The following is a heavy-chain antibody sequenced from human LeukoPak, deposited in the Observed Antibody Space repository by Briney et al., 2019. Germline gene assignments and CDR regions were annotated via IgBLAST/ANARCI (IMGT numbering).Heavy chain of an antibody. Sequence: SVKVSCKASGGTFSSYAISWVRQAPGQGLEWMGRIIPILGIANYAQKFQGRVTITADKSTSTAYMELSSLRSEDTAVYYCARAYYYGSEVDYWGQGTLVTVSS. V-gene: IGHV1-69*04. CDR2: IIPILGIA. D-gene: IGHD3-10*01. CDR1: GGTFSSYA. J-gene: IGHJ4*02. CDR3: ARAYYYGSEVDY.